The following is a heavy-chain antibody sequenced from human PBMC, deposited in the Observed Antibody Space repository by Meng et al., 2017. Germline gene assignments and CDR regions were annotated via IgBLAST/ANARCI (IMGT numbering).Heavy chain of an antibody. J-gene: IGHJ4*02. Sequence: QGQRRQSGAGLRTPGSSRKGACKACGGTFSSYTISWVRHAPGQGLEWMGRIIPILGIANYAQKFQGRVTITADKSTSTAYMELSSLRSEDTAVYYCARDLSGSGTFDYWGQGTLVTVSS. CDR1: GGTFSSYT. V-gene: IGHV1-69*08. CDR2: IIPILGIA. D-gene: IGHD3-10*01. CDR3: ARDLSGSGTFDY.